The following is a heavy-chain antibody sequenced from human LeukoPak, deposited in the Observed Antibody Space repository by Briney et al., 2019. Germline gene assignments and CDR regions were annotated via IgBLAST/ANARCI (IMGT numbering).Heavy chain of an antibody. CDR1: GFTFSTYS. Sequence: PGGSLRLSCAASGFTFSTYSMHWVRQDPGKGLEWVPSISTTSNYIYYADSVKGRFTISRDNAKNSLYLQLNSLRVEDTGVYYCAREDCSSTSCSAQNWFDPWGQGTLVTVSS. J-gene: IGHJ5*02. CDR2: ISTTSNYI. D-gene: IGHD2-2*01. V-gene: IGHV3-21*01. CDR3: AREDCSSTSCSAQNWFDP.